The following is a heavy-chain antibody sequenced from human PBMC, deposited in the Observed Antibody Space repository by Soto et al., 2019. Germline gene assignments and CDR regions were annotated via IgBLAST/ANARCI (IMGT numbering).Heavy chain of an antibody. D-gene: IGHD2-8*01. V-gene: IGHV4-30-4*01. J-gene: IGHJ5*02. Sequence: QVQLQESGPGLVKPSQTLSLTCTVSGGSISSGDYYWSWIRQHPGKGLEWIGYISDSGSTYYNSDLKSRFNSTRDASKNHFSLKLTPVTAADTAVYYCSRDVGVGPWGQGTLVNVSS. CDR3: SRDVGVGP. CDR1: GGSISSGDYY. CDR2: ISDSGST.